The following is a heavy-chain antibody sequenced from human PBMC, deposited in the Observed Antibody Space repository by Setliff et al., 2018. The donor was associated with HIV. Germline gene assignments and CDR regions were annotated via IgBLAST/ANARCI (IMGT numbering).Heavy chain of an antibody. D-gene: IGHD2-2*01. Sequence: QAPAQGLEWMGIINPRGGSTIYAQNFQGRVTATRNTSINTVYLELTNLSSDDTAVYYCARGPHTSNFWYAFDIWGQGTAVTVSS. J-gene: IGHJ3*02. CDR3: ARGPHTSNFWYAFDI. V-gene: IGHV1-46*01. CDR2: INPRGGST.